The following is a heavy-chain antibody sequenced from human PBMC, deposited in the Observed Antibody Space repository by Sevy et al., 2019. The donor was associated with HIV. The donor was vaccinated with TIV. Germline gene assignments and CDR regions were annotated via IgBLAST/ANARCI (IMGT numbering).Heavy chain of an antibody. D-gene: IGHD2-21*02. J-gene: IGHJ4*02. CDR2: MSYVGNSE. V-gene: IGHV3-30*04. CDR3: ARLSSCGGDCYYFDY. CDR1: GFTFSHYA. Sequence: GGSLRLSCAASGFTFSHYALHGVRQAPCKGLEWVAIMSYVGNSENYADSVKGRFTISRDNSKNALYLQMNSLRAEDTALYYCARLSSCGGDCYYFDYWGQGTLVTVSS.